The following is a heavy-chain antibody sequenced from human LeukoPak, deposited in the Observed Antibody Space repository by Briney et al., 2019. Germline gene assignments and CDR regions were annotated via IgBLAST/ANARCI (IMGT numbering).Heavy chain of an antibody. J-gene: IGHJ3*02. CDR3: ARDDIQPFRDAFDI. CDR1: GYTFTGYY. D-gene: IGHD5-18*01. Sequence: GASVKVSCKASGYTFTGYYMHWVRQAPGQGLEWMGWISAYNGNTNYAQKLQGRVTMTTDTSTSTAYMELRSLRSDDTAVYYCARDDIQPFRDAFDIWGQGTMVTVSS. CDR2: ISAYNGNT. V-gene: IGHV1-18*04.